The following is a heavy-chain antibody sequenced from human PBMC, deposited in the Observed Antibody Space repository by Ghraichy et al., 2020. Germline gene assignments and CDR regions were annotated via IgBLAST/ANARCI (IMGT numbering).Heavy chain of an antibody. D-gene: IGHD2-8*02. J-gene: IGHJ6*02. Sequence: SETLSLTCTVSGDSITSGDYYWTWIRQHPGKGLEWIGYIYHSGGTYYNPSLKSRLTISVDTSKNQFSLKLSSVTAADTAVYYCARDHAGAYYYYAMDVWGLGTTVTVSS. CDR2: IYHSGGT. CDR1: GDSITSGDYY. V-gene: IGHV4-31*03. CDR3: ARDHAGAYYYYAMDV.